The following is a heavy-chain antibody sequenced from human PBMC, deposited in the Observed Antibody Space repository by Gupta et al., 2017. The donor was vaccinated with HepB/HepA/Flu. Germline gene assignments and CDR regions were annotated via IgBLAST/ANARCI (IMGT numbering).Heavy chain of an antibody. D-gene: IGHD3-10*01. CDR2: ISGSANHI. CDR3: ARDWGSTLWFADFGYFDL. V-gene: IGHV3-21*01. Sequence: HLEESGGGLVRPGGSRRLSCVGSGFTFLSYTMHWVRQTPGKGLQWAASISGSANHIFYADSVKDRFIVSRDNAKNSLFLQMNNLRAEDTAVYYCARDWGSTLWFADFGYFDLWGQGTLLTVSS. J-gene: IGHJ4*02. CDR1: GFTFLSYT.